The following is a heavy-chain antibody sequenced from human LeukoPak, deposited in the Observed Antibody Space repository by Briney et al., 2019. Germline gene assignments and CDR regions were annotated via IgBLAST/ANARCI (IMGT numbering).Heavy chain of an antibody. CDR1: GLTLSSYV. CDR2: ITGSGVTT. J-gene: IGHJ4*02. CDR3: AKEIYYYID. D-gene: IGHD3-9*01. V-gene: IGHV3-23*01. Sequence: PGGSLRLSCAASGLTLSSYVMTWVRQAPGKGLEWVSGITGSGVTTYYADSVKGRFTISRDNSKNTLYLQMNSLRADDTAVYYCAKEIYYYIDWGQGTLVTVSS.